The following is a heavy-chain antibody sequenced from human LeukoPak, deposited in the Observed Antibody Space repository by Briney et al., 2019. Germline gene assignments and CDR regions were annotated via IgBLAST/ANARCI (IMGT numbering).Heavy chain of an antibody. Sequence: PGGSLRLSCAASGFTFSSYGMHWVRQAPGKGLEWVAVISYDGSNKYYADSVKGRFTISRDNSKNTLYLQMNSLRAEDTAVYYCAKEEAHGYCSSSSCYKAGYYFDYWGQGTLVTVSS. V-gene: IGHV3-30*18. D-gene: IGHD2-2*02. CDR1: GFTFSSYG. CDR2: ISYDGSNK. J-gene: IGHJ4*02. CDR3: AKEEAHGYCSSSSCYKAGYYFDY.